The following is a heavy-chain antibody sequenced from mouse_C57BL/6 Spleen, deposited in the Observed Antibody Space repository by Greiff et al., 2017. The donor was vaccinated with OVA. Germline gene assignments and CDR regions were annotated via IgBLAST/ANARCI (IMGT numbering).Heavy chain of an antibody. Sequence: QVQLQQSGAELVRPGTSVKVSCKASGYAFTNYLIEWVKQRPGQGLEWIGVINPGSGGTNYNEKFKGKATLTADKSSSTAYMQLSSLTSEDSAVYFCAGWNSDYYGSSYDYAMDYWGQGTSVTVSS. D-gene: IGHD1-1*01. J-gene: IGHJ4*01. CDR1: GYAFTNYL. CDR2: INPGSGGT. V-gene: IGHV1-54*01. CDR3: AGWNSDYYGSSYDYAMDY.